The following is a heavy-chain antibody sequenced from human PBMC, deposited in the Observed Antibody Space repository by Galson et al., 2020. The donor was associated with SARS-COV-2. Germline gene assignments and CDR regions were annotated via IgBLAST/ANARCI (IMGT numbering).Heavy chain of an antibody. CDR1: GGSLSSSSHY. V-gene: IGHV4-39*07. Sequence: SETLSLTCTVSGGSLSSSSHYWGWIRQSPGKGLEWIGSVHYTGSTYYNPSLKSRVTISVDTSKNQFSLNLKSVTAADTAVYYCARDLFGELLSPFDYWGQGTLVTVSS. J-gene: IGHJ4*02. D-gene: IGHD3-10*02. CDR3: ARDLFGELLSPFDY. CDR2: VHYTGST.